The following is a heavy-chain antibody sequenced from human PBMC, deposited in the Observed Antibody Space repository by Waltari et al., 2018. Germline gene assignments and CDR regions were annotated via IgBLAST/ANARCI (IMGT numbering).Heavy chain of an antibody. D-gene: IGHD4-4*01. J-gene: IGHJ4*02. CDR1: GYTFTSYG. CDR3: ARGLDSNYEGY. V-gene: IGHV1-18*01. Sequence: QVQLVQSGAEVKKPGASVQVSCKASGYTFTSYGITWVRQAPGQGLEWMGWISAYDGHTNYAQNRQGRVTMTTDTSTSTVYMELRSLRADDTAVYYCARGLDSNYEGYWGQGTLVTVSS. CDR2: ISAYDGHT.